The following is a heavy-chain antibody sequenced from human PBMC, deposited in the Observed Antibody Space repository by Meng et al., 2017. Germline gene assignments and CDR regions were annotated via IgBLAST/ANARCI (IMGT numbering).Heavy chain of an antibody. J-gene: IGHJ4*02. Sequence: HVQLVQSGAEVKKPGASVKVSCKASGYTYTHYQMDWVRQAPGQGLEWMGWIHPSGNANYAQKFQGRVTMTTDTSTTTAYMELRSLRSDDSALYYCVKHSSDWSLDSWGQGTLVTVSS. V-gene: IGHV1-18*01. CDR1: GYTYTHYQ. CDR3: VKHSSDWSLDS. CDR2: IHPSGNA. D-gene: IGHD6-19*01.